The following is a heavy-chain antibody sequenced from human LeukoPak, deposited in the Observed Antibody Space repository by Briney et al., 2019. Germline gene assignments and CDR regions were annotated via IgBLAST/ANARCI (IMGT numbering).Heavy chain of an antibody. V-gene: IGHV4-59*01. J-gene: IGHJ4*02. CDR2: IYYSGST. CDR3: ARSRTSWALFDY. D-gene: IGHD2-2*01. CDR1: GGYISSYY. Sequence: SETLSLTCTVSGGYISSYYWSWIRQPPGKGLEWIGYIYYSGSTNYNPSLKSRVTISVDTSKNQFSLKLSSVTAADTAVYYCARSRTSWALFDYWGQGTLVTVSS.